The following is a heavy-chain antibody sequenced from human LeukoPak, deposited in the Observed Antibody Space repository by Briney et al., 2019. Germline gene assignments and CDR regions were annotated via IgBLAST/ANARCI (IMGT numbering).Heavy chain of an antibody. CDR3: AREIDYYDSSGYDY. V-gene: IGHV3-64*01. J-gene: IGHJ4*02. CDR2: ISSNGGST. Sequence: GGSLRLSCAASGFTFSSYAMHWVRQAPGKGLEYVSAISSNGGSTYYANSVKGRFTISRDNSKNTLYLQMGSLRAEDMAVYYCAREIDYYDSSGYDYWGQGTLVTVSS. D-gene: IGHD3-22*01. CDR1: GFTFSSYA.